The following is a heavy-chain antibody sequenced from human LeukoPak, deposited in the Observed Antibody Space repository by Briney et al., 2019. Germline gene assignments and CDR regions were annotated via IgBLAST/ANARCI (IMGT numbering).Heavy chain of an antibody. CDR1: GFTFSDYY. D-gene: IGHD5-18*01. J-gene: IGHJ4*02. CDR2: ISSSGSTI. CDR3: ARFYTAMVTGFDY. Sequence: SGGSLRLSCAASGFTFSDYYMSWIRQAPGKGLEWVSYISSSGSTIYYADSVKGRFTISRDNAKNSLYLQMNSLRAEDTAVYYCARFYTAMVTGFDYWGQGTLVTVSS. V-gene: IGHV3-11*01.